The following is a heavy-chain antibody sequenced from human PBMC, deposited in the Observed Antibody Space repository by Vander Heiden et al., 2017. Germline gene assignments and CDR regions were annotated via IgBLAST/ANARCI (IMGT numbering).Heavy chain of an antibody. D-gene: IGHD1-1*01. J-gene: IGHJ3*02. Sequence: EVQLVESGGGLAKPGGSLRLSCAGSGFTFSGYSMNWVRQAPGKGLEWVSSISSSSSYIYYADSVKGRFTISRDNAKNSLYLQMNSLRAEDTAVYYCAREGHRATKIHAFDIWGQGTMVTVSS. V-gene: IGHV3-21*01. CDR2: ISSSSSYI. CDR1: GFTFSGYS. CDR3: AREGHRATKIHAFDI.